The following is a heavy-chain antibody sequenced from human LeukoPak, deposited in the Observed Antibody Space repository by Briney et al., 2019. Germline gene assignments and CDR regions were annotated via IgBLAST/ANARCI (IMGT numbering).Heavy chain of an antibody. V-gene: IGHV3-74*01. J-gene: IGHJ5*02. CDR2: INSDGSTT. Sequence: GVLRLSCAASGFTLSNSWIHWVRQAPGKGQVWVSRINSDGSTTTYADSVKGRFTISRDNAKNTLYLQMNSLRAEDTAVYYCARAARADCTSPTCHSWLAPWGQGTQVTVSS. CDR1: GFTLSNSW. CDR3: ARAARADCTSPTCHSWLAP. D-gene: IGHD2/OR15-2a*01.